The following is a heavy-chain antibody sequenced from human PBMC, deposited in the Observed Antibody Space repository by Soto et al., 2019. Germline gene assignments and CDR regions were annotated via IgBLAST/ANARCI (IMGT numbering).Heavy chain of an antibody. Sequence: GGSLRLSCAASGFTFNNYAMTWVRQAPGKGLEWVSAISVSGGATYYADSVKGRFTISRDNSKNTVYLQMNSLRAEDTAVYYCAKNTVAGTGTYDYWGQGTLVTVSS. CDR2: ISVSGGAT. CDR1: GFTFNNYA. D-gene: IGHD6-19*01. J-gene: IGHJ4*02. V-gene: IGHV3-23*01. CDR3: AKNTVAGTGTYDY.